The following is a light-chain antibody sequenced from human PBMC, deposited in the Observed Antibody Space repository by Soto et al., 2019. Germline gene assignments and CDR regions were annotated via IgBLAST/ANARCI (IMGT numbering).Light chain of an antibody. Sequence: QSALTQPASVSGSPGQSITISCTGTSSDVGSYNLVSWYQQHPGKAPKLMIYEGSKRPSGVSNRFSGSKSGNTASLTISGLQAEDEADYYCCSYAGSSPMLFGGGTKVTVL. CDR2: EGS. J-gene: IGLJ2*01. CDR1: SSDVGSYNL. V-gene: IGLV2-23*01. CDR3: CSYAGSSPML.